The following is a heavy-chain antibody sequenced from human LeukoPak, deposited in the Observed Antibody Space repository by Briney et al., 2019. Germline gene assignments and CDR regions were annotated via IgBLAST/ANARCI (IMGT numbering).Heavy chain of an antibody. CDR3: ARLQTCYDSSAQDGFHI. D-gene: IGHD3-22*01. Sequence: SETLSLTCTVSGGSISSSDYYWGWIRQSPGKGLEWIGSMYYSGSTYYNPSLKSRVTISADTSKNQFSLNLSSVTAADTAVYYCARLQTCYDSSAQDGFHIWGQGTMVTVSS. V-gene: IGHV4-39*01. CDR1: GGSISSSDYY. J-gene: IGHJ3*02. CDR2: MYYSGST.